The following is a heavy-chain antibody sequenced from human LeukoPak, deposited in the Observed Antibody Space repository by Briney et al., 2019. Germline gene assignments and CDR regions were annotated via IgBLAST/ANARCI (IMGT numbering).Heavy chain of an antibody. CDR1: GFTVSSNY. Sequence: GGSLRLACAASGFTVSSNYMSWVRQAPGKGLEWVSIIYSGGSTFYADSVKGRFTISRDNSKNTLYLQMNSLRVDDTAVYYCARREQCLVGDDYWGQGTLVTVSS. V-gene: IGHV3-53*01. CDR2: IYSGGST. CDR3: ARREQCLVGDDY. D-gene: IGHD6-19*01. J-gene: IGHJ4*02.